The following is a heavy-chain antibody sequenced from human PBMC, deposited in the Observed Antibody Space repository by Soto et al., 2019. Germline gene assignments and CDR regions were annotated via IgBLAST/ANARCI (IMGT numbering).Heavy chain of an antibody. D-gene: IGHD1-1*01. Sequence: SETVSLTCSVSGGAMSSYYWTWIRQPPGKGLEWIGYIYYIGSTKYNPSLKSRVTISVDTSKNQFSLRLSSVTAADTAVYYCARDANWYGDYYGMDVWGQGTTVTVSS. V-gene: IGHV4-59*01. CDR2: IYYIGST. CDR3: ARDANWYGDYYGMDV. J-gene: IGHJ6*02. CDR1: GGAMSSYY.